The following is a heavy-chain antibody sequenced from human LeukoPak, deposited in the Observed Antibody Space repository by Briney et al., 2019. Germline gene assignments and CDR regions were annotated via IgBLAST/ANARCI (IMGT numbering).Heavy chain of an antibody. V-gene: IGHV3-7*04. CDR1: GFTFNIFW. Sequence: GGSQSLSCAASGFTFNIFWMSWVRQAPGKGLEWVANIKHDGSEEYYGDSVRGRFTISRDNAKNSIILQMNSLRGEDTAVYYCARALGNSTGDYWGQGTVLTFSS. D-gene: IGHD7-27*01. CDR3: ARALGNSTGDY. CDR2: IKHDGSEE. J-gene: IGHJ4*02.